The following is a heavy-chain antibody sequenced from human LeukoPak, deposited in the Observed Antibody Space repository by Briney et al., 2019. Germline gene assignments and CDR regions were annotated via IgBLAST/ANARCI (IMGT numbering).Heavy chain of an antibody. Sequence: GGSLRLSCAASGFTFSDYYMSWIRQAPGKGLEWVSYISSSSSYTNYADPVKGRFTISRDNAKNSLYLQMNSLRAEDTAVYYCARGFGGGSFAFDYWGQGTLVTVSS. J-gene: IGHJ4*02. CDR1: GFTFSDYY. CDR3: ARGFGGGSFAFDY. V-gene: IGHV3-11*06. CDR2: ISSSSSYT. D-gene: IGHD2-15*01.